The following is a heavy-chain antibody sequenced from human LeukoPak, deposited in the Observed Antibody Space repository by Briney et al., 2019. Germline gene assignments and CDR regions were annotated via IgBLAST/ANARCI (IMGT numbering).Heavy chain of an antibody. D-gene: IGHD6-13*01. CDR2: INHSGST. CDR1: GGSFSGYY. CDR3: ATSRIAAAGTGFDY. J-gene: IGHJ4*02. Sequence: PSETLSLTCAVYGGSFSGYYWSWIRQPPGKGLEWIGEINHSGSTNYNPSLKSRVTISVDTSKNQFSLKLSSVTAADTAVYYCATSRIAAAGTGFDYWGQGTLVTFSS. V-gene: IGHV4-34*01.